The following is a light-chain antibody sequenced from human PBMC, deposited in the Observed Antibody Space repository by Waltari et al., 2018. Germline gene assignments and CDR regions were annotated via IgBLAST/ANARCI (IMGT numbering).Light chain of an antibody. V-gene: IGKV1-5*03. CDR2: KAS. J-gene: IGKJ2*01. Sequence: DIQMTQSPSTLSAYVGDTVTITCRASQSVSFWVAWYQQKPGTAPKLLIYKASDLKGEVPSRFSGSGEGTEFTLIITRVQADDFATYYCQQYNKYPYTFGPGTKVDVK. CDR3: QQYNKYPYT. CDR1: QSVSFW.